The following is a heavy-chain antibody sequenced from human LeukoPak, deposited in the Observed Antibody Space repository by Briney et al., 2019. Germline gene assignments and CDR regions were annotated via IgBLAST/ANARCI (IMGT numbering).Heavy chain of an antibody. Sequence: SETLSLICAVYGGSFSCYYWRWIRQPPGEGLEWIGEINHSGSTNYNPSLKSRVTISVDTSKDQFSRKLRSVTAPDTAVYYCANTVPPDYWGQGTLVTVPS. CDR1: GGSFSCYY. D-gene: IGHD4-11*01. J-gene: IGHJ4*02. CDR3: ANTVPPDY. V-gene: IGHV4-34*01. CDR2: INHSGST.